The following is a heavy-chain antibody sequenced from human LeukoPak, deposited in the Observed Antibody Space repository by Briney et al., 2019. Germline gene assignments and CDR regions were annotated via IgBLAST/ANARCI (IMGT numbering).Heavy chain of an antibody. D-gene: IGHD2-2*01. CDR2: IYHSGST. V-gene: IGHV4-30-2*01. Sequence: SETLSLTCAVSGGSISSGGYSWSWIRQPPGKGLEWIGYIYHSGSTYYNPSLKSRVTMSVDTSKNQFSLKLSSVTAADTAVYYCARDAIHCSSTSCHPVLFDYWGQGTLVTVSS. J-gene: IGHJ4*02. CDR1: GGSISSGGYS. CDR3: ARDAIHCSSTSCHPVLFDY.